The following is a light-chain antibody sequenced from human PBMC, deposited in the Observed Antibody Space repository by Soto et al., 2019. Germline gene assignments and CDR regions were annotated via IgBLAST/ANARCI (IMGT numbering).Light chain of an antibody. CDR3: AVWIGSLNTVV. Sequence: QSVLTQPPSASGTPGQRVTISCSGSSSNIGKNSVYWYQQLPGTAPKLLIYSTNQRPSGVPDRFSGSKSGTSASLAISGLQSEDEAEYFCAVWIGSLNTVVFGGGTKLTVL. V-gene: IGLV1-44*01. J-gene: IGLJ2*01. CDR1: SSNIGKNS. CDR2: STN.